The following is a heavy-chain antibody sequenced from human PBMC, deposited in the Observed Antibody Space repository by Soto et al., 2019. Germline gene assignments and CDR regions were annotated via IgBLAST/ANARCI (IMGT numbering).Heavy chain of an antibody. V-gene: IGHV4-34*01. D-gene: IGHD6-13*01. CDR2: INHSGST. J-gene: IGHJ1*01. Sequence: SETLSLTCAVCGVSFSGYYWSWIRQPPGKGLEWIGEINHSGSTNYNPSLKSRVTISVDTSKNQFSLKLSSVTAADTAVYYCARPDRIAAAGTYFQHWGQGTLVTAS. CDR3: ARPDRIAAAGTYFQH. CDR1: GVSFSGYY.